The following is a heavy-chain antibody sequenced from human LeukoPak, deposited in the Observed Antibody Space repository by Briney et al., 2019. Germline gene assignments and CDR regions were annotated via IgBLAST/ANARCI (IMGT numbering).Heavy chain of an antibody. CDR3: AREPAFDYYDSSGYGPPWDY. D-gene: IGHD3-22*01. CDR2: IYYSGST. CDR1: GGSISSSSYY. Sequence: PSETLSLTCTVSGGSISSSSYYWGWIRQPPGKGLEWIGSIYYSGSTYYNPSLKSRVTISVVTSKDQFSLKLSSVTAADTAVYYCAREPAFDYYDSSGYGPPWDYWGQGTLVTVSS. V-gene: IGHV4-39*07. J-gene: IGHJ4*02.